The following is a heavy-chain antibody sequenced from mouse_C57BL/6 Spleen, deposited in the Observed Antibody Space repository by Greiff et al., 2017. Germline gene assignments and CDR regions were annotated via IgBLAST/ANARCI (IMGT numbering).Heavy chain of an antibody. D-gene: IGHD1-1*01. CDR1: GYTFTSYW. J-gene: IGHJ2*01. CDR3: ARSLGSSYYYFDY. Sequence: VQLVESGAELAKPGASVKLSCKASGYTFTSYWMHWVKQRPGQGLEWIGYINPSSGYTKYNQKFKDKATLTADKSSSTAYMQLSSLTYEDSAVYYCARSLGSSYYYFDYWGQGTTLTVSS. V-gene: IGHV1-7*01. CDR2: INPSSGYT.